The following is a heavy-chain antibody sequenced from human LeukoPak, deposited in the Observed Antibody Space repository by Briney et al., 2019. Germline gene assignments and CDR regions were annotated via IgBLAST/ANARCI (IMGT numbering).Heavy chain of an antibody. CDR3: ARVKRPVAGGSYYYYMDV. D-gene: IGHD6-19*01. Sequence: SETLSLTCTVSGYSISSGYYWGWIRQPPGKGLEWIGSIYHSGSTYYNPSLKSRVTISVDTSKNQFSLKLSSVTAADTAVYYCARVKRPVAGGSYYYYMDVWGKGTTVTVSS. CDR1: GYSISSGYY. V-gene: IGHV4-38-2*02. CDR2: IYHSGST. J-gene: IGHJ6*03.